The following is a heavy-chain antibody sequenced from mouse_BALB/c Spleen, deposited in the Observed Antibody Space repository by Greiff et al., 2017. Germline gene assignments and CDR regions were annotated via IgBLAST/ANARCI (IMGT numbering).Heavy chain of an antibody. Sequence: LQQPGSELVRPGASVKLSCKASGYTFTSYWMHWVKQRPGQGLEWIGNIYPGSGSTNYDEKFKSKATLTVDTSSSTAYMQLSSLTSEDSAVYYCTRVYYDYAGYYFDYWGQGTTLTVSS. CDR1: GYTFTSYW. CDR3: TRVYYDYAGYYFDY. CDR2: IYPGSGST. J-gene: IGHJ2*01. V-gene: IGHV1S22*01. D-gene: IGHD2-4*01.